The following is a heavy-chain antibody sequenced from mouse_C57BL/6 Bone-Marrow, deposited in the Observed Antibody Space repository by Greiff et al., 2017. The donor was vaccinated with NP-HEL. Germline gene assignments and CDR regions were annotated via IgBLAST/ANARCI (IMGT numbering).Heavy chain of an antibody. Sequence: EVQGVESGGDLVKPGGSLKLSCAASGFTFSSYGMSWVRQTPDKRLEWVATISSGGSYTYYPDSVKGRFTICSDNAKNTLYLQMSSLKSEDTAIYYCARRLLRGWFAYWGQGTLVTVSA. CDR2: ISSGGSYT. V-gene: IGHV5-6*01. D-gene: IGHD2-3*01. J-gene: IGHJ3*01. CDR3: ARRLLRGWFAY. CDR1: GFTFSSYG.